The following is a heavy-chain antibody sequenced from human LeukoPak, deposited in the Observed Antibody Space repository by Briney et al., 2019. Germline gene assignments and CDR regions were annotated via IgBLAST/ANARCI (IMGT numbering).Heavy chain of an antibody. V-gene: IGHV3-30-3*01. CDR1: GFTFSSYA. D-gene: IGHD4-17*01. Sequence: TGGSLRLSCAASGFTFSSYAMHWVRQAPGEGLEWVAVISYDGSNKYYADSVKGRFTISRDNSKNTLYLQMNSLRAEDTAVYYCARDKERGGDYYGMDVWGQGTTVTVS. J-gene: IGHJ6*02. CDR3: ARDKERGGDYYGMDV. CDR2: ISYDGSNK.